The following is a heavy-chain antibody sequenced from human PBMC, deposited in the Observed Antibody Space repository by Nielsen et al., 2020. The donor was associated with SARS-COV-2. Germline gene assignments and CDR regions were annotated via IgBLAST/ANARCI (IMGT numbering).Heavy chain of an antibody. Sequence: SLNTSCAAPGFILSAYYMTWIRQAPGKVLEWLSYISDSGAYTNYADSVKGRFTIARDISQNTLYLQMNSLRAEDTAVYYCAKRSGYGSGSILYWGQGTLVTVSS. V-gene: IGHV3-11*03. CDR2: ISDSGAYT. J-gene: IGHJ4*02. CDR3: AKRSGYGSGSILY. CDR1: GFILSAYY. D-gene: IGHD3-10*01.